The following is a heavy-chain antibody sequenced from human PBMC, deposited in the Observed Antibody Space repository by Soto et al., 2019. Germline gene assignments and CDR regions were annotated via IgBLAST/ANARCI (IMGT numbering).Heavy chain of an antibody. CDR2: INAGNGNT. CDR1: GYTFSGYA. J-gene: IGHJ4*02. D-gene: IGHD1-1*01. Sequence: GASVKVSYKASGYTFSGYALHWVRQAPGQRLEWMGWINAGNGNTKYSQKFQGRVTITRDTSASTAYMELSSLRSEDTAVYYCARGRWTQTTADYYLDYWGQGTLVTVSS. V-gene: IGHV1-3*01. CDR3: ARGRWTQTTADYYLDY.